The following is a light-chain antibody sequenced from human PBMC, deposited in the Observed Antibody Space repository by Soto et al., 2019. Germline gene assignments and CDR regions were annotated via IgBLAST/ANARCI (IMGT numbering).Light chain of an antibody. V-gene: IGKV3-11*01. CDR2: DAS. J-gene: IGKJ4*01. CDR1: QGIGST. CDR3: HQRSNWPPFT. Sequence: EIVMTQSPATLSVSPGERATLSCRASQGIGSTLAWYQQKPGQTPRLLIYDASKRATDIPDRFIGSGSGTDFTLTISSLEPEDFAVYYCHQRSNWPPFTFGGGTKVDIK.